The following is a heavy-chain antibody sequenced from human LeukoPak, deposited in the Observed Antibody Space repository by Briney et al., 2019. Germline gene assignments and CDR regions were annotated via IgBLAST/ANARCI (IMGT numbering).Heavy chain of an antibody. CDR2: IYYSGST. Sequence: SETLSLTCTVSGGSISSYYWSWIRQPPGKGLEWIGYIYYSGSTNYNPSLKSRVTISVDTSKNQFSLKLSSVTAADTAVYYCARYCGGDCRILDYWGQGTLVTVSS. CDR1: GGSISSYY. D-gene: IGHD2-21*02. CDR3: ARYCGGDCRILDY. J-gene: IGHJ4*02. V-gene: IGHV4-59*08.